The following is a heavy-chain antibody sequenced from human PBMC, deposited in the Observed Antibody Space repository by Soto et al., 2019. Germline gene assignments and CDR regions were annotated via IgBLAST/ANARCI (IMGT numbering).Heavy chain of an antibody. J-gene: IGHJ4*02. D-gene: IGHD3-10*01. Sequence: EVQLLESGGGLVQPGGSLRLSCAASGFTFISYALTWVRQAPGKGLEWVSAISGSGGSTFYADSLKGRFTISRDNSNNTLYLQMNSLRAEDTAVYYCAKDKGSRGSGSYGIFDYWGQGTLVTVSS. CDR1: GFTFISYA. V-gene: IGHV3-23*01. CDR2: ISGSGGST. CDR3: AKDKGSRGSGSYGIFDY.